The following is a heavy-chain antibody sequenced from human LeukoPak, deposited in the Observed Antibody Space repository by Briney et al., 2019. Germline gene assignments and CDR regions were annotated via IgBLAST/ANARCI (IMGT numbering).Heavy chain of an antibody. CDR2: IIPIFGTA. CDR1: GGTFSSYA. CDR3: ARGGSSSGSYYYYYMDV. D-gene: IGHD6-6*01. Sequence: SVKVSCKASGGTFSSYAISWVRQAPGQGLEWMGGIIPIFGTANHAQKFQGRVTITADESTSTAYMELSSLRSEDTAVYYCARGGSSSGSYYYYYMDVWGKGTTVTVSS. V-gene: IGHV1-69*01. J-gene: IGHJ6*03.